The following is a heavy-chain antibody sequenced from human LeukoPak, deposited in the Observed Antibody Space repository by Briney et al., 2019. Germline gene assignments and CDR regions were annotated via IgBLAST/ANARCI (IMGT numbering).Heavy chain of an antibody. CDR2: INHSGRT. CDR1: GGSFSGYY. V-gene: IGHV4-34*01. CDR3: ARGDDYKSTLFDY. D-gene: IGHD5-12*01. J-gene: IGHJ4*02. Sequence: SETLSLTCAVYGGSFSGYYWSWLRQPPGKGLEWIGEINHSGRTNYNPSLKSRVTISIDTSKNQFSLKLTSATAADTAVYYCARGDDYKSTLFDYWGQGTLVTVSS.